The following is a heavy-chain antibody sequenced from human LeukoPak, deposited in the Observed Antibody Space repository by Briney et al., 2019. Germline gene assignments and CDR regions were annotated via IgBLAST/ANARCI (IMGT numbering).Heavy chain of an antibody. V-gene: IGHV3-30*02. CDR1: GFTFSSYG. J-gene: IGHJ5*02. Sequence: PGGALRLSCAASGFTFSSYGMHWVRQAPGKGLEGVAFIRYDGSNKYYADSVKGRFTLSRENSKKALYLQTDSLRPEDTALYYCARKSGAAFYNWFDPWGQGTLVTVSS. CDR3: ARKSGAAFYNWFDP. CDR2: IRYDGSNK. D-gene: IGHD1-26*01.